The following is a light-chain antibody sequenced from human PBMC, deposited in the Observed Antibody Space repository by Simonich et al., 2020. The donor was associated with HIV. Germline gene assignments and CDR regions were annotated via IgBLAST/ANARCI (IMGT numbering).Light chain of an antibody. CDR3: MQTLQTRT. Sequence: DIVMTQSPLSLPVTPGEPASISCRSSQPLLHSNGYTYLDWYLQKPGQSPQLLIYLGSNRASGVPDRFSGSGSGTEYTLRISRVEAEDVGVYYCMQTLQTRTFGPGTKVDIK. V-gene: IGKV2-28*01. J-gene: IGKJ3*01. CDR1: QPLLHSNGYTY. CDR2: LGS.